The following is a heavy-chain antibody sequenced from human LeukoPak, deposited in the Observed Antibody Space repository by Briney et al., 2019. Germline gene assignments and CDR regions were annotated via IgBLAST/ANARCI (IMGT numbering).Heavy chain of an antibody. J-gene: IGHJ5*02. D-gene: IGHD3-10*01. Sequence: RRASVTVSCKASGYTFSNYGISWVRQAPGQGLEWVGWIRGDNGNTNYAQKFQGRVTMTTETSTSTAYMELRSLRSDDTAVYYCARALDYYGSGSYFDPWGQGTLVTVSS. CDR2: IRGDNGNT. V-gene: IGHV1-18*01. CDR1: GYTFSNYG. CDR3: ARALDYYGSGSYFDP.